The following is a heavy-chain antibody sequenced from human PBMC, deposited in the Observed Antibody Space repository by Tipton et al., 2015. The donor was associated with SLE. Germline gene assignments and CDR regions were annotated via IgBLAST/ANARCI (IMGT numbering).Heavy chain of an antibody. D-gene: IGHD2-21*01. CDR1: GGSFSSHY. J-gene: IGHJ4*02. CDR3: ARTDSGGDLFVFDS. CDR2: IYPSGIT. V-gene: IGHV4-59*11. Sequence: TLSLTCSVSGGSFSSHYWSWLRQPPGKGLELIGYIYPSGITNYNPSLKSRVSISVDTSKNQFSLKLTSVTAADTAVYYCARTDSGGDLFVFDSWGQGSLVTVSS.